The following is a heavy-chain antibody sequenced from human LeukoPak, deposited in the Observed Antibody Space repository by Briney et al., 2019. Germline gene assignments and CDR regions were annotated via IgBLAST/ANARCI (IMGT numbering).Heavy chain of an antibody. V-gene: IGHV3-23*01. CDR1: GFTFTTYG. D-gene: IGHD6-19*01. CDR2: IGAGGTNT. CDR3: AKSSGQYYYCYGMDV. Sequence: GGSLRLSCAASGFTFTTYGMTWVRQAPGKGLEWVSSIGAGGTNTYYADSVKGRFTISRDNSKNTLYLQMNSLRADDTAVYYCAKSSGQYYYCYGMDVWGQGTTVTVSS. J-gene: IGHJ6*02.